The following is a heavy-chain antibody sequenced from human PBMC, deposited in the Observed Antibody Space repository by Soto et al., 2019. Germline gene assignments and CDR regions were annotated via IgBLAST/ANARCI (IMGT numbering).Heavy chain of an antibody. CDR2: ISYDGNNK. CDR1: GFTLRSYG. CDR3: AKDRGFYGSGTHSTIDY. V-gene: IGHV3-30*18. Sequence: GGSLRLSCEASGFTLRSYGMHWVRQAPGKGLEWVAVISYDGNNKYYADSVKGRFTISRDNSKNTLSLQMNSLRAEDTAVYYCAKDRGFYGSGTHSTIDYWGQGTLVTVSS. J-gene: IGHJ4*02. D-gene: IGHD3-10*01.